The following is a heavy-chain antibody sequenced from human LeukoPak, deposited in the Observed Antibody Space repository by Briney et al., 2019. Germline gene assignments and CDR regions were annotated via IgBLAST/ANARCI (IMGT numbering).Heavy chain of an antibody. CDR1: GGSFSSSSYS. CDR2: IYYSGST. D-gene: IGHD2-2*02. CDR3: ARRGYCSSTSCYTYYYGMDV. J-gene: IGHJ6*02. V-gene: IGHV4-39*01. Sequence: PSETLSLTCTVSGGSFSSSSYSWGWIRQPPGKGLEWIGSIYYSGSTYYNPSLKSRVTISVDTSKNQFSLKLSSVTAADTAVYYCARRGYCSSTSCYTYYYGMDVWGQGTTVTVSS.